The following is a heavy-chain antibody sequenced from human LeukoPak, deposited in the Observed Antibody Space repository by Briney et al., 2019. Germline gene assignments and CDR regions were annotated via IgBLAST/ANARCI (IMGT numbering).Heavy chain of an antibody. V-gene: IGHV4-59*01. CDR3: ARGCSAGTPHNWFDP. J-gene: IGHJ5*02. D-gene: IGHD6-13*01. Sequence: SETLSLTCTVSGGSMSSYYWSWIRQPPGKGLDWIGYIYYSGSTNYNPSLKSRVTISVDTSKNQFSLKLSSVTAADTAVYYCARGCSAGTPHNWFDPWGQGTLVTVSS. CDR1: GGSMSSYY. CDR2: IYYSGST.